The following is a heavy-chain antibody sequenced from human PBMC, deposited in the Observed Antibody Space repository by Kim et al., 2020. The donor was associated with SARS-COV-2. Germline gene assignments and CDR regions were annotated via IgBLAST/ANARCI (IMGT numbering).Heavy chain of an antibody. CDR1: GGSISSYY. Sequence: SETLSLTCTVSGGSISSYYWSWIWQRPGKGLEWIGYIYYSGSTNDNPSLKSRVTISVDTSKNQFSLKLSSVTAADTAVYYCARDRPGIAAVMDVWGQGTTVTVSS. CDR3: ARDRPGIAAVMDV. J-gene: IGHJ6*02. D-gene: IGHD6-13*01. CDR2: IYYSGST. V-gene: IGHV4-59*13.